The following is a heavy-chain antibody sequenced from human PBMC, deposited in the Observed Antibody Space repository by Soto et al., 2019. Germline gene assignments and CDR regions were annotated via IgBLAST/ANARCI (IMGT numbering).Heavy chain of an antibody. V-gene: IGHV4-34*01. CDR2: INQSGST. CDR1: GGSFSGYY. J-gene: IGHJ5*01. CDR3: ARGRGDSRSWYQEGRRFGS. D-gene: IGHD6-13*01. Sequence: QVQLQQWGAGLLKPSETLALTCAVYGGSFSGYYWSWIRQPPGKGLEWIGEINQSGSTNYNPSLKERVPMSVGTSKKPPSPELSSVPARETAVYYWARGRGDSRSWYQEGRRFGSWGQGTPVTVSS.